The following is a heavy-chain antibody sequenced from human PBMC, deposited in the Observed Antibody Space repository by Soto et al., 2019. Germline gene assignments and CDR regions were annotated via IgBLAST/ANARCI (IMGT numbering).Heavy chain of an antibody. V-gene: IGHV3-49*03. CDR1: GFTVGDYG. CDR2: IRGRASGGTT. D-gene: IGHD3-10*01. Sequence: GALRLSCAVSGFTVGDYGMNWLRQSPGKGLEWVGFIRGRASGGTTEYAASVKGRFTISRDDSKSLVYLQMDSLRVEDTAVYYCNRWAGDVSFSRHWGQGTLVTVSS. CDR3: NRWAGDVSFSRH. J-gene: IGHJ4*02.